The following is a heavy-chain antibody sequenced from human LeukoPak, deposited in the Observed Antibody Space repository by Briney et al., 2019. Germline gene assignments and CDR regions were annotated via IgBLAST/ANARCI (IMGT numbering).Heavy chain of an antibody. V-gene: IGHV1-8*03. D-gene: IGHD2-15*01. Sequence: GASVKVSCKASGYTFTGYDINWVRQATGQGLEWMGWMNPNSGNTGYAQKFQGRVTITRNTSISTAYMELSSLRSEDTAVYYCARGGYCSGGSCYLVYWGQGTLVTVSS. CDR2: MNPNSGNT. CDR3: ARGGYCSGGSCYLVY. J-gene: IGHJ4*02. CDR1: GYTFTGYD.